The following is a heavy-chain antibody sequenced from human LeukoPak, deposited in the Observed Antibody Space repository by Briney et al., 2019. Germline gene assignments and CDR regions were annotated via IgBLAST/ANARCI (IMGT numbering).Heavy chain of an antibody. J-gene: IGHJ4*02. CDR1: GFTFSSYA. V-gene: IGHV3-23*01. D-gene: IGHD5-18*01. Sequence: GGSLRLSCAASGFTFSSYAMSWVRQAPGKGLEWVSAISGSGGSIYYADSVKGRFTISRDNSKNTLYLQMNSLRAEDTAVYYCAKGVGYSYGDEGYFDYWGQGTLVTVSS. CDR3: AKGVGYSYGDEGYFDY. CDR2: ISGSGGSI.